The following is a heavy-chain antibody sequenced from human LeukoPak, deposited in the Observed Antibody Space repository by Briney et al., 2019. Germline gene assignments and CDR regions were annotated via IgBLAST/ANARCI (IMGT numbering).Heavy chain of an antibody. Sequence: GGSLRLSCAASGFTFSSYEMNWVRQAPGKGLEWVSYISSSGSTIYYADSVKGRFTISRDNAKNSLYLQMNSLRAEDTAVYYCARAELAHWGYYFVYWGQGTLVTVSS. D-gene: IGHD3-16*01. CDR2: ISSSGSTI. CDR1: GFTFSSYE. CDR3: ARAELAHWGYYFVY. J-gene: IGHJ4*02. V-gene: IGHV3-48*03.